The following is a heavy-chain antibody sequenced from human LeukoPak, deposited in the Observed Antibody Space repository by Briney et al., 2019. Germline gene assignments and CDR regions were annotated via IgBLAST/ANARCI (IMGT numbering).Heavy chain of an antibody. D-gene: IGHD3-22*01. V-gene: IGHV3-48*01. Sequence: PGGSLRLSCAASGSTLSSYSMNWVRQAPGKGLEWVSYISSSSSTIYYADSVKGRFTISRDNAKNSLYLQMNSLRAEDTAVYYCARVKGDYYDSSGYPDYWGQGTLVTVSS. J-gene: IGHJ4*02. CDR2: ISSSSSTI. CDR1: GSTLSSYS. CDR3: ARVKGDYYDSSGYPDY.